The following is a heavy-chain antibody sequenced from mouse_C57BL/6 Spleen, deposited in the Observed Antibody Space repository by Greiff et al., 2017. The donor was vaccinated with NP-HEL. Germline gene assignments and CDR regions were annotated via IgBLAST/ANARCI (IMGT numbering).Heavy chain of an antibody. CDR2: IDPETGGT. J-gene: IGHJ3*01. Sequence: QVQLKESGAELVRPGASVTLSCKASGYTFTDYEMHWVKQTPVHGLEWIGAIDPETGGTAYNQKFKGKAILTADKSSSTAYMELRSLTSEDSAVYYCTRGDWDVPYWGQGTLVTVSA. V-gene: IGHV1-15*01. CDR3: TRGDWDVPY. CDR1: GYTFTDYE. D-gene: IGHD4-1*01.